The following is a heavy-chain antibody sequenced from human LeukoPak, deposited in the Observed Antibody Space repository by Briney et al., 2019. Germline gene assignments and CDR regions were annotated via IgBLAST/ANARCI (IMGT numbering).Heavy chain of an antibody. J-gene: IGHJ5*02. V-gene: IGHV4-34*01. CDR3: ARGGNIWSGLSGRNWFDP. CDR2: VNHSGST. CDR1: GGSFRGYY. Sequence: SETLSLTCAVYGGSFRGYYWGWIRQPPGKGLECIGEVNHSGSTNYNPSFKSRVTISEDTSKNQFSLKLSSVTAADTAVYYCARGGNIWSGLSGRNWFDPWGQGTLVTVSS. D-gene: IGHD3-3*01.